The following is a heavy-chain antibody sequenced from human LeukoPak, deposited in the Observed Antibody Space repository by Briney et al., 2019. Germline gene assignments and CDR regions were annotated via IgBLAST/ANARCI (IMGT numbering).Heavy chain of an antibody. CDR3: AKDFALGVRGVGDY. CDR2: ISWNSGSI. J-gene: IGHJ4*02. CDR1: GFTFDDYA. V-gene: IGHV3-9*01. Sequence: PGRSLRLSCAASGFTFDDYAMHWVRQAPGKGLEWVSGISWNSGSIGYADSVKGRFTISRDNAKNSLFLQMNSLRAEDTALYYCAKDFALGVRGVGDYWGQGTLVTVFS. D-gene: IGHD3-10*01.